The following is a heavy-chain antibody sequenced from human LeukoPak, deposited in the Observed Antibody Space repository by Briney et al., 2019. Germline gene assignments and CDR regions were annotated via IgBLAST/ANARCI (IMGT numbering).Heavy chain of an antibody. CDR3: ARGRNFWSGYLSAGREYYFDY. CDR2: INHSGRT. Sequence: SETLSLTCAVYGGSFSGYYWSWIRQPPGKGLEWIGEINHSGRTNYNPSLKSRVNISVETSKNQFSLKLSSVTAADTAVYYCARGRNFWSGYLSAGREYYFDYWGQGTLVTVSS. J-gene: IGHJ4*02. V-gene: IGHV4-34*01. CDR1: GGSFSGYY. D-gene: IGHD3-3*01.